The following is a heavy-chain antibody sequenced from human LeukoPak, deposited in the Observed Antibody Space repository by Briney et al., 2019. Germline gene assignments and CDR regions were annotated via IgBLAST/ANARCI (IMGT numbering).Heavy chain of an antibody. CDR2: INPKSRAT. Sequence: ASVNVSCKASGYTFTDYYMHWVRQAPGQGLEWMGWINPKSRATNYAQNFQGRVTMTRDTSISTAYMELSRLRSDDTAVYYCARGYYGTADYWGQGTLVTVSS. J-gene: IGHJ4*02. D-gene: IGHD3-10*01. V-gene: IGHV1-2*02. CDR1: GYTFTDYY. CDR3: ARGYYGTADY.